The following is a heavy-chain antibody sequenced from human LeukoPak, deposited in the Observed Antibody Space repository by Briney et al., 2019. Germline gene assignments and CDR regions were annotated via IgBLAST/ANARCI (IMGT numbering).Heavy chain of an antibody. D-gene: IGHD2-15*01. CDR2: IIPILGIA. CDR3: ATDRDRDAFDI. V-gene: IGHV1-69*04. Sequence: SVKVSCKASGGTFSSYAISWVRQAPGQGLEWMGRIIPILGIANYAQKFQGRVTITADKSTSTAYMELSSLRSEDTAVYYCATDRDRDAFDIWGQGTMVTVSS. CDR1: GGTFSSYA. J-gene: IGHJ3*02.